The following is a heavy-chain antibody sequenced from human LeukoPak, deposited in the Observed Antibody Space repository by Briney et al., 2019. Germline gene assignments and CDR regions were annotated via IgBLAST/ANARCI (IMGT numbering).Heavy chain of an antibody. V-gene: IGHV1-46*01. J-gene: IGHJ6*02. D-gene: IGHD3-10*01. CDR2: INPSGGSI. Sequence: ASVKVSCKASGYTFTSYYMHWVRQAPGQGLEWMGIINPSGGSISYAQKFQGRVTMTRDTSTSTVYMELSSLRSEDTAVYYYAREGSGSYSLKAYYYYGMDVWGQGTTVTVSS. CDR3: AREGSGSYSLKAYYYYGMDV. CDR1: GYTFTSYY.